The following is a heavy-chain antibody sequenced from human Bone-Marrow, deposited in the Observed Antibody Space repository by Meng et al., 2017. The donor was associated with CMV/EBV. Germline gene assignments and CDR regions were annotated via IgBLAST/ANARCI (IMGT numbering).Heavy chain of an antibody. Sequence: GSLRLSCAVYGGSFSGYYWSWIRQPPGKGLEWIGEINHSGSTNYNPSLKSRVTISVDTSKNQFSLKLSSVTAADTAVYYCARGPGYCSSTSCYYNWFDPWGQGTLVTVSS. CDR1: GGSFSGYY. D-gene: IGHD2-2*01. CDR2: INHSGST. V-gene: IGHV4-34*01. J-gene: IGHJ5*02. CDR3: ARGPGYCSSTSCYYNWFDP.